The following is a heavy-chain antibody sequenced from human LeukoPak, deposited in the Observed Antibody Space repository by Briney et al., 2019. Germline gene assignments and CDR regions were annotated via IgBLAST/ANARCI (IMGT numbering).Heavy chain of an antibody. Sequence: GGSLRLSCAASGFTFSSYEMNWVRQAPGKGLEWVSYISSNGSTIYYADSVKGRFTISRDNAKNSLYLQMNSLRAEDTAVYYCAREWNYYYYYGMDVWGQGTTVTVSS. CDR1: GFTFSSYE. CDR3: AREWNYYYYYGMDV. D-gene: IGHD5-12*01. CDR2: ISSNGSTI. V-gene: IGHV3-48*03. J-gene: IGHJ6*02.